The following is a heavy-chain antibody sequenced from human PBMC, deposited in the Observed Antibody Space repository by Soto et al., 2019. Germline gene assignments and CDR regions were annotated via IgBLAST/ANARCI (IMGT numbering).Heavy chain of an antibody. J-gene: IGHJ6*02. Sequence: EVQVLESGGGSVQPGGSLRLSCAASGFPFSMFAMTWVRQAPGKGLEWVSGIRGSGGGTYYADSVKGRFTISRDDSRNMLYLEMNTLRGEDTALYYCAKASGRVHYGMHVWGQGTTVTVSS. CDR1: GFPFSMFA. CDR2: IRGSGGGT. CDR3: AKASGRVHYGMHV. D-gene: IGHD3-10*01. V-gene: IGHV3-23*01.